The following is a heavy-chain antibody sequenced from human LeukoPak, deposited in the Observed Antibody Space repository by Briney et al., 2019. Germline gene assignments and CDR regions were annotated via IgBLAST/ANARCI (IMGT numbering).Heavy chain of an antibody. V-gene: IGHV4-31*03. CDR3: ARGRWYQLRPFDP. J-gene: IGHJ5*02. CDR2: IYYSGST. D-gene: IGHD2-2*01. CDR1: GGSISSGGYY. Sequence: SQTLSLTCTVSGGSISSGGYYWSWIRQHPGKGLEWIGYIYYSGSTYYNPSLKSRVTISVDTSKNQFSLKLSSVTAADTAVYYCARGRWYQLRPFDPWGQGTLVTVSS.